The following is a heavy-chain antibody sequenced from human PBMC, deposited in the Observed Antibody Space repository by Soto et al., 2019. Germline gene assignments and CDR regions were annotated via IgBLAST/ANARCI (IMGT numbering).Heavy chain of an antibody. CDR2: ISSSSSYI. CDR3: ATDWSHDAFDI. J-gene: IGHJ3*02. D-gene: IGHD3-9*01. CDR1: GFTFSSYS. V-gene: IGHV3-21*01. Sequence: EVQLVESGGGLVQPGGSLRLSCAASGFTFSSYSMNWVRQAPGKGLEWVPSISSSSSYIYYADSVKGRSTISRDNAKNSLYLQMNSLRAEDTAVYYCATDWSHDAFDIWGKGPMVTVSS.